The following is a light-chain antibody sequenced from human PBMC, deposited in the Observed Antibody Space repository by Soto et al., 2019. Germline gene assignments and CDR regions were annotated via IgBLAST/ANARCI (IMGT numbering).Light chain of an antibody. Sequence: EIVLTQSPATLSLSPGARATLSCRASQSVSSYLAWYQQKPGQAPRPLIYDASTRATGIPARFSGSGSGTDFTLTISSLEPEDSAVYYCQQRNNWLTFGPGTKVDIK. CDR2: DAS. J-gene: IGKJ3*01. V-gene: IGKV3-11*01. CDR3: QQRNNWLT. CDR1: QSVSSY.